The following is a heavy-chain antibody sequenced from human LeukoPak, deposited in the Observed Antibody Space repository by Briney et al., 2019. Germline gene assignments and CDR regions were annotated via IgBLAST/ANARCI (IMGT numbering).Heavy chain of an antibody. V-gene: IGHV3-43*02. CDR3: AKGVGSCSGGSCYYYYYYGMDV. D-gene: IGHD2-15*01. Sequence: PGGSLRLSCAASGFTFDDYAMHWVRQAPGKGLEWVSLISGDGGSTYYADSVKGRFTISRDNSKNSLYLQMNSLRTEDTALYYCAKGVGSCSGGSCYYYYYYGMDVWGQGTTVTVSS. J-gene: IGHJ6*02. CDR1: GFTFDDYA. CDR2: ISGDGGST.